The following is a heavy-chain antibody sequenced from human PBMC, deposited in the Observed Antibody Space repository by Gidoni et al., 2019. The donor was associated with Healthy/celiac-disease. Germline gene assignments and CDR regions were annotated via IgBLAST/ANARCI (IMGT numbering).Heavy chain of an antibody. Sequence: QVQLVESGGGVVQPGRSLRLSCAASGFTFSSYGMNWVRQAPGKGLEWVAFISYDGSNKYYADSVKGRFTISRDNSKNTLYLQMNSLRAEDTAVYYCAKDFEGDGYNFDYWGQGTLVTVSS. CDR1: GFTFSSYG. V-gene: IGHV3-30*18. J-gene: IGHJ4*02. D-gene: IGHD5-12*01. CDR2: ISYDGSNK. CDR3: AKDFEGDGYNFDY.